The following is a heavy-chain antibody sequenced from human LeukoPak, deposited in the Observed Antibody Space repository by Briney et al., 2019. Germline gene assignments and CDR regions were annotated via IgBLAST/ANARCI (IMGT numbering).Heavy chain of an antibody. J-gene: IGHJ4*02. CDR1: GFTFSSCW. V-gene: IGHV3-74*01. CDR2: INSDGTST. CDR3: ARNNSFDY. D-gene: IGHD1-14*01. Sequence: PGGSLRLSCAASGFTFSSCWMHWVRQAPGKGLMWVSRINSDGTSTSYADSVKGRFTISRDNAKNTLYLQMNSLRAEDTAVYYCARNNSFDYWGQGTLVTVSS.